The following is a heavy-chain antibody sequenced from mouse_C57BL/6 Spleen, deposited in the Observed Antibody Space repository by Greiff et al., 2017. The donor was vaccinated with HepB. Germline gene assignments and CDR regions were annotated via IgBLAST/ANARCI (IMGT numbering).Heavy chain of an antibody. V-gene: IGHV1-76*01. J-gene: IGHJ1*03. CDR3: AREDYGSSWWYFDV. Sequence: QVQLQQSGAELVRPGASVKLSCKASGYTFTDYYINWVKQRPGQGLEWIARIYPGSGNTYYNEKFKGKATLTAEKSSSTAYMQLSSLTSEDSAVYFCAREDYGSSWWYFDVWGTGTTVTVSS. D-gene: IGHD1-1*01. CDR1: GYTFTDYY. CDR2: IYPGSGNT.